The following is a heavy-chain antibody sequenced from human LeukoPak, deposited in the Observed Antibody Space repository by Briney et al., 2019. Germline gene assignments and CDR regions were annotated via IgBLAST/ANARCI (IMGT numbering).Heavy chain of an antibody. Sequence: GGSLRLSCAASGFTFSSYWMSWVRQAPGKGLEWVANIKEDGTEKYHVDSVKGRFTISRDNAKNSLYLQMNSLRVEDTAVYYCAGDWQWLLVWGQGTLVTVSS. V-gene: IGHV3-7*04. CDR2: IKEDGTEK. J-gene: IGHJ4*02. CDR1: GFTFSSYW. D-gene: IGHD6-19*01. CDR3: AGDWQWLLV.